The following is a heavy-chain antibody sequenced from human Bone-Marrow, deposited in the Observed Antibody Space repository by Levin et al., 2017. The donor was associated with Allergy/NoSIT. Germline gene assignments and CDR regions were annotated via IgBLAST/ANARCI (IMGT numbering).Heavy chain of an antibody. CDR2: FSQSGNS. CDR1: GSSISSSGYW. CDR3: ARETPFGSGTYFDS. D-gene: IGHD3-10*01. Sequence: SSETLSLTCAVSGSSISSSGYWWSWIRQSPGKGLEWIGFFSQSGNSYYSPSLKSRVAISVDRSKNLLSLEMTSVTAADTAVYYCARETPFGSGTYFDSWGQGILVAVSS. J-gene: IGHJ4*02. V-gene: IGHV4-30-2*06.